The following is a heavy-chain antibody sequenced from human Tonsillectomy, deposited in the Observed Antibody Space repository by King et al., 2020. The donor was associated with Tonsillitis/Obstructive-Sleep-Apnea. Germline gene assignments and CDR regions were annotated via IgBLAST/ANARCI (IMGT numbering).Heavy chain of an antibody. Sequence: VQLQESGPGLVKPSETLSLRCGVSGGSFGYDYWSWIRQSPGKRLEWIGHIYYSGSTTYNPSLKSRVTISIDTSKNQFSLTLTSVTAADTAVYYCAILNSGGFDPWGQGTLVTVSS. CDR1: GGSFGYDY. CDR2: IYYSGST. J-gene: IGHJ5*02. CDR3: AILNSGGFDP. D-gene: IGHD2-15*01. V-gene: IGHV4-59*01.